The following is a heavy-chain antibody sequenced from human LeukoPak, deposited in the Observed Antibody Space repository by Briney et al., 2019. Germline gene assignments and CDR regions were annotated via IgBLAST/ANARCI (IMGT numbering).Heavy chain of an antibody. V-gene: IGHV5-10-1*01. CDR2: IDPSDSYT. Sequence: GESLKISCKGSGYCFTSYWISWVRQMPGKGLEWMGRIDPSDSYTNYSPSFQGHVTISADKSISTAYLQWSSLKASDTAMYYCAREPIVVVVAATHWFDPWGQGTLVTVSS. J-gene: IGHJ5*02. D-gene: IGHD2-15*01. CDR1: GYCFTSYW. CDR3: AREPIVVVVAATHWFDP.